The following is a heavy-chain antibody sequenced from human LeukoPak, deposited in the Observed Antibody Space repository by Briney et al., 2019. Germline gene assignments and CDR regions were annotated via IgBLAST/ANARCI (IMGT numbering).Heavy chain of an antibody. CDR2: FDPEDGET. Sequence: ASVKVSCKVFGYTLTELSMHWVRQAPGKGLEWMGGFDPEDGETIYAQKFQGRVTMTEDTSTDTAYMELSSLRSEDTAVYYCAAYYDSSGYYFDYWGQGTLVTVSS. D-gene: IGHD3-22*01. J-gene: IGHJ4*02. CDR3: AAYYDSSGYYFDY. CDR1: GYTLTELS. V-gene: IGHV1-24*01.